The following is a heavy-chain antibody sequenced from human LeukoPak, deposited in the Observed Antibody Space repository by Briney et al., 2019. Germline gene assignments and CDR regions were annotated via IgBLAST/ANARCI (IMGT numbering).Heavy chain of an antibody. CDR1: GFTFSDYY. Sequence: PGGSLRLSCAASGFTFSDYYMSWIRQAPRKGLEWVSYISSSGSIIYYADSVKGRFTISRDNAKNSLYLQMNSLRAEDTAVYYCARDGALVGATTWWFAHWYFDLWGRGTLVTVSS. CDR3: ARDGALVGATTWWFAHWYFDL. CDR2: ISSSGSII. V-gene: IGHV3-11*01. J-gene: IGHJ2*01. D-gene: IGHD1-26*01.